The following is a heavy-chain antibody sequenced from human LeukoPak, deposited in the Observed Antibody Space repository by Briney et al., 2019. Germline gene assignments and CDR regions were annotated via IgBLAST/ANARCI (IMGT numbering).Heavy chain of an antibody. CDR1: GFTFSNYD. Sequence: PGRSLRLSCAASGFTFSNYDMHWVRQAPGKGLEWVAITSHDGSNNYYVDSMKGRFIISRDNSKNALYLQMNSLRAEDTAVYYCARERGSSGLHYWGQGTRVTVSS. V-gene: IGHV3-30*03. CDR3: ARERGSSGLHY. CDR2: TSHDGSNN. D-gene: IGHD3-22*01. J-gene: IGHJ4*02.